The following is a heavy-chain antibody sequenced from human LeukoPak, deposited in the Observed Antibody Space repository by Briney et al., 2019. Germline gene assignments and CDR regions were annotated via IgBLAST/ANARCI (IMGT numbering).Heavy chain of an antibody. V-gene: IGHV3-43D*03. Sequence: PGGSLRLSCAASGFTFDDYAMHWVRQAPGKGLEGVSLISWDGGSTYYADSVKGRFTISRDNSKNSLYLQMNSLRAEDTALYSCAKDGSVEDSSGYFDYWGQGTLVTVSS. J-gene: IGHJ4*02. D-gene: IGHD3-22*01. CDR1: GFTFDDYA. CDR3: AKDGSVEDSSGYFDY. CDR2: ISWDGGST.